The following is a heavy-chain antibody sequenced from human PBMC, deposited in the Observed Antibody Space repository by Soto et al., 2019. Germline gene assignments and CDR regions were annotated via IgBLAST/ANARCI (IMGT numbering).Heavy chain of an antibody. J-gene: IGHJ3*02. CDR1: GDSVSSNSAA. V-gene: IGHV6-1*01. Sequence: SQTLSLTCAISGDSVSSNSAAWNWIRQSPSRGLEWLGRTYYRSKWYNDYAVSVKSRITINPDTSKNQFSLQLNSVTPEDTAVYYCARTETSIVGDNNAFDSWGQGPMVTVS. CDR2: TYYRSKWYN. D-gene: IGHD1-26*01. CDR3: ARTETSIVGDNNAFDS.